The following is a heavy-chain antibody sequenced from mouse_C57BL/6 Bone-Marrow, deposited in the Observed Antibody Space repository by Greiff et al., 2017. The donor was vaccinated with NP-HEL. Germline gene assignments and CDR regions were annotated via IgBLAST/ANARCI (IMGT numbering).Heavy chain of an antibody. V-gene: IGHV1-63*01. CDR3: AREDGYFYWYFGV. CDR1: GYTFTNYW. Sequence: VKLLESGAELVRPGTSVKMSCKASGYTFTNYWIGWAKQRPGHGLEWIGDIYPGGGYTNYNEKFKGKATLTADKSSSTAYMQFSSLTSEDSAIYYCAREDGYFYWYFGVWGTGTTVTVSS. J-gene: IGHJ1*03. CDR2: IYPGGGYT. D-gene: IGHD2-3*01.